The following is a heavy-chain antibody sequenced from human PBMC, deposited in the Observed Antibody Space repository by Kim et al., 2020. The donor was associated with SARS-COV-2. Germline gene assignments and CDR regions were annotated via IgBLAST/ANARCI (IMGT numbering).Heavy chain of an antibody. CDR2: INTNTGNP. D-gene: IGHD5-18*01. J-gene: IGHJ4*02. Sequence: ASVKVSCKASGYTFTSYVMNWVRQAPGQGLEWMGWINTNTGNPTYAQGFTGRFVFSLDTSVSTTYLQISSLEAEDTAVYYCARVGIQLWNPFDYWGQGTLVTVSS. CDR3: ARVGIQLWNPFDY. CDR1: GYTFTSYV. V-gene: IGHV7-4-1*02.